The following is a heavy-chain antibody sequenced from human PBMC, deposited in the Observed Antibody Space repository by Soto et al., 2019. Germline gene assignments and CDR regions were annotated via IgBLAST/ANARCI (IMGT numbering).Heavy chain of an antibody. CDR3: AKDRFQLQENYYYYMDV. V-gene: IGHV3-23*01. J-gene: IGHJ6*03. CDR1: GFTFSSYA. CDR2: ISGSGGST. D-gene: IGHD2-2*01. Sequence: GGSLRLSCAASGFTFSSYAMSWVRQAPGKGLEWVSAISGSGGSTYYADSVKGRFTISRDNSKNTLYLQMNSLRAEDTAVYYCAKDRFQLQENYYYYMDVWGKGTTVTVSS.